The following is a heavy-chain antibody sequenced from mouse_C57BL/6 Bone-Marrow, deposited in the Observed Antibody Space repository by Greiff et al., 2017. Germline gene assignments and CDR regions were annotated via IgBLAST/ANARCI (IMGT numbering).Heavy chain of an antibody. CDR2: ISGGGGNT. CDR1: GFTFSSYT. Sequence: EVKLMESGGGLVKPGGSLKLSCAASGFTFSSYTMSWVRQTPEKRLQWVAAISGGGGNTYYPDSVKGRFTISRDNDKNILYLQMSSLRTEDEALFYCSGKVTTVLATKDFDVWGTGTTVTVSS. V-gene: IGHV5-9*01. D-gene: IGHD1-1*01. CDR3: SGKVTTVLATKDFDV. J-gene: IGHJ1*03.